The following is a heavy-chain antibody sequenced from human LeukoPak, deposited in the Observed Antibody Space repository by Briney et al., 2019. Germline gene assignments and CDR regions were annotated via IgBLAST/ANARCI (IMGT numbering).Heavy chain of an antibody. CDR3: ARVGRAWSFDH. Sequence: GASVKVSCKASGYTFTGYYMHWVRQAPGQGLEWMGWINPNSGDTNYAQNFQGRVTMTRDTSISTAYMELSGLRFDDTAVYFCARVGRAWSFDHWGQGTLVTVSS. V-gene: IGHV1-2*02. J-gene: IGHJ4*02. D-gene: IGHD6-19*01. CDR1: GYTFTGYY. CDR2: INPNSGDT.